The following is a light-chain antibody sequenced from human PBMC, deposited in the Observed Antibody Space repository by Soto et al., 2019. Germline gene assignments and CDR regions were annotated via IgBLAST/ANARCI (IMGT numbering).Light chain of an antibody. CDR1: SSDVGGYNY. CDR2: EVS. J-gene: IGLJ3*02. V-gene: IGLV2-8*01. Sequence: QSALTQPPSASGSPGQSVTISCTGTSSDVGGYNYVSWYQQHPGKAPKLMIYEVSKRPSGVPDRFSGSKSGNTASLTVSGLQAEYEADYYCSSYAGSNNGYLVFGGGTKLTVL. CDR3: SSYAGSNNGYLV.